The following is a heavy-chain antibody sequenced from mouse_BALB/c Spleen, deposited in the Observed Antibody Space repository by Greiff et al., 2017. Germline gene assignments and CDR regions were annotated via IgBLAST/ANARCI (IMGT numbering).Heavy chain of an antibody. V-gene: IGHV1S29*02. D-gene: IGHD2-4*01. CDR1: GYTFTDYN. J-gene: IGHJ1*01. CDR3: AREKKYDYDWYFDV. Sequence: EVQLQQSGPELVKPGASVKISCKASGYTFTDYNMHWVKQSHGKSLEWIGYIYPYNGGTGYNQKFKSKATLTVDNSSSTAYMELRSLTSEDSAVYYCAREKKYDYDWYFDVWGAGTTVTVSS. CDR2: IYPYNGGT.